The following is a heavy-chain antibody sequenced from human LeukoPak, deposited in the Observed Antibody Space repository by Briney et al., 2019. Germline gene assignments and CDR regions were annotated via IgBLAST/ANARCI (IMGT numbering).Heavy chain of an antibody. Sequence: SQTLSLTCTVSGGSISSGGYYWSWIRQHPGKGLEWIGYIYYSGSTYYNPSLKSRVTISVDTSKNQFSLKLSSVTAADTAVYYCRPSRGDYVAFDIWGQGTMVTVSS. CDR3: RPSRGDYVAFDI. V-gene: IGHV4-31*03. CDR2: IYYSGST. CDR1: GGSISSGGYY. D-gene: IGHD4-17*01. J-gene: IGHJ3*02.